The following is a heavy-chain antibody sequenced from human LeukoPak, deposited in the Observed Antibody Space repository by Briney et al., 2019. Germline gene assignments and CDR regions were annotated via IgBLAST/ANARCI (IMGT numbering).Heavy chain of an antibody. D-gene: IGHD3-10*01. J-gene: IGHJ4*02. Sequence: GRSLRLSCAASGFTFSTYGMHWVRQAPGKGLEWVAFISYDGSNKYYADSVKGRFTISRDNSKNTLYLQMNSLRAEDTAVYYCAKLTGSYYGSGSYSAFDYWGQGTLVTVSS. CDR3: AKLTGSYYGSGSYSAFDY. V-gene: IGHV3-30*18. CDR2: ISYDGSNK. CDR1: GFTFSTYG.